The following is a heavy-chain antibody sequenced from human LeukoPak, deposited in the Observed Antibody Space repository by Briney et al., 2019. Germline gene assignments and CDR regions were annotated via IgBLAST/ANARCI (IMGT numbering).Heavy chain of an antibody. CDR3: AKPHTPHCSGGTCYLFDY. D-gene: IGHD2-15*01. J-gene: IGHJ4*02. V-gene: IGHV3-23*01. CDR2: ISGGGGVT. Sequence: GGSLRLSCVDSGFTFSNYAMNWVRQAPGKGLEWVAAISGGGGVTYYADSVEGRFTISRDNSKNTLYLQMNSLRAEDTAVYYCAKPHTPHCSGGTCYLFDYWGQGTLVTVSS. CDR1: GFTFSNYA.